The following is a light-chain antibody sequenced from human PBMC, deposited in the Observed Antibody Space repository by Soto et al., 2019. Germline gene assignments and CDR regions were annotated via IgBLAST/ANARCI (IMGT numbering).Light chain of an antibody. V-gene: IGLV2-18*01. CDR2: EVS. CDR1: GSDIGAYNF. Sequence: QSALAQPPSASGSPGQSVTISCTGSGSDIGAYNFVSWYQQHPGKAPKLLIYEVSNRPSGVPDRFSGSKSGNTASLTISGLQAEDEADYYCSLYTSSTFYVFGTGTKLTVL. J-gene: IGLJ1*01. CDR3: SLYTSSTFYV.